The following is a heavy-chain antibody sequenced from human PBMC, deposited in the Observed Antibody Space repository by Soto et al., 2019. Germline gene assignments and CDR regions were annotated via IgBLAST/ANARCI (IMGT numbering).Heavy chain of an antibody. CDR1: GDYIGSSAYF. CDR2: IGPGGNT. V-gene: IGHV4-39*01. D-gene: IGHD3-16*01. J-gene: IGHJ4*02. Sequence: QLQLQESGPGLVRPSETLSLTCTVSGDYIGSSAYFWGWTRQSPGKGLEWIASIGPGGNTNYNPSLKSRVHISSDASTNPFSLTVTSVTAADTAIYYCARHLGPTGVMDWGQGLLVTVSS. CDR3: ARHLGPTGVMD.